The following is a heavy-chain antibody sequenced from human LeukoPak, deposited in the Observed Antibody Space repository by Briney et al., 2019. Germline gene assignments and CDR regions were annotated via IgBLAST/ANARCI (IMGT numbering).Heavy chain of an antibody. CDR3: ARGGLILHDYGDPFDY. CDR2: INHSGST. CDR1: GGSFSGYY. D-gene: IGHD4-17*01. Sequence: SETLSLTCAVYGGSFSGYYWSWIRQPPGKGLEWIGEINHSGSTNYNPSLKSRVTISVDTSKNQFSLKLSSVTAADTAVYYCARGGLILHDYGDPFDYWGQGTLVTVSS. J-gene: IGHJ4*02. V-gene: IGHV4-34*01.